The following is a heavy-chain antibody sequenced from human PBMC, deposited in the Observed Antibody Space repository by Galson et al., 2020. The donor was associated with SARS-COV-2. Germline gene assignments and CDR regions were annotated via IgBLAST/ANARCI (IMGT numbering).Heavy chain of an antibody. V-gene: IGHV3-53*01. J-gene: IGHJ4*02. CDR3: ATPGGAD. Sequence: GGSLRLSRAASGFNVNSDYMTWVRQAPGKGLEWISVLFIGGGTNYADSVKGRFTTSRDNSKNTLFLQMNSLRVDDTAVYYCATPGGADWGQGTLVTVSS. D-gene: IGHD3-10*01. CDR2: LFIGGGT. CDR1: GFNVNSDY.